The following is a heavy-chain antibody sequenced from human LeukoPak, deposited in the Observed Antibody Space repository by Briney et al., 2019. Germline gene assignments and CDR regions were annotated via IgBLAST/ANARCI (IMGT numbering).Heavy chain of an antibody. CDR1: GFTFSSYA. V-gene: IGHV3-30-3*01. Sequence: QAGGSLRLSCAASGFTFSSYAMHWVRQAPGKGLEWVAVISYDGSNKYYADSVKGRFTISRDNSKNALYLQMNSLRAEDTAVYYCARDIAAAGNSPFDYWGQGTLVTVSS. J-gene: IGHJ4*02. CDR2: ISYDGSNK. D-gene: IGHD6-13*01. CDR3: ARDIAAAGNSPFDY.